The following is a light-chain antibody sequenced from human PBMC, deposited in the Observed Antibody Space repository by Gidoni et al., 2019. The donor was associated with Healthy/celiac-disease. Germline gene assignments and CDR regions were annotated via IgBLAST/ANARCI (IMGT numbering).Light chain of an antibody. CDR1: QGLSSY. CDR3: QQLNSYLFT. CDR2: AAS. V-gene: IGKV1-9*01. J-gene: IGKJ3*01. Sequence: DIQLTQSPSFLSASVGDRVTITCWASQGLSSYLAWYQQKPGKAPKLLIYAASTLQSGVPSRFSGSGSGTEFTLTISSLQPEDFATYYCQQLNSYLFTFGPGTKVDIK.